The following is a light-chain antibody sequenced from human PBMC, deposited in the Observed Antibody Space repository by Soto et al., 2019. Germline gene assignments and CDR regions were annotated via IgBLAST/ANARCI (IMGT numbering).Light chain of an antibody. CDR1: GSNIGNNY. CDR3: GAWDNSLSAWL. J-gene: IGLJ3*02. Sequence: QSVLTQPPSVSAAPGQKVTISCSGSGSNIGNNYVSWYQQLPGTAPKLLIYDNNKRPSGIPDRFSGSRSGTSATLGITGLQTGDEADYYCGAWDNSLSAWLFGGGTKVTVL. CDR2: DNN. V-gene: IGLV1-51*01.